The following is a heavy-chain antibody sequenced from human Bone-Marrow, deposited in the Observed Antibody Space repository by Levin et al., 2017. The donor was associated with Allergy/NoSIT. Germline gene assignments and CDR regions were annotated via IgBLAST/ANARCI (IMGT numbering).Heavy chain of an antibody. V-gene: IGHV4-39*07. J-gene: IGHJ5*02. CDR1: GGSISSSSYY. CDR3: ARVLYEDFRAQTPNWFDP. Sequence: SQTLSLTCTVSGGSISSSSYYWGWIRQPPGKGLEWIGSIYYSGSTYYNPSLKSRVTISVDTSKNQFSLKLSSVTAADTAVYYCARVLYEDFRAQTPNWFDPWGQGTLVTVSS. CDR2: IYYSGST. D-gene: IGHD3-3*02.